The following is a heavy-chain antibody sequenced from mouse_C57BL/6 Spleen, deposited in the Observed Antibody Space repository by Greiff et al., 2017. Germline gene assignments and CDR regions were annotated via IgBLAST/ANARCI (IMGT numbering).Heavy chain of an antibody. V-gene: IGHV1-64*01. CDR1: GYTFTSYW. CDR2: IHPNSGST. J-gene: IGHJ1*03. D-gene: IGHD1-1*01. Sequence: QVQLQQPGAELVKPGASVKLSCKASGYTFTSYWMHWVKQRPGQGLEWIGMIHPNSGSTNYNEKFKSKATLTVDKSSSTAYMQLSSLTSEDSAVYYCARGGYCYGSGRYFDVWGTGTTVTVSS. CDR3: ARGGYCYGSGRYFDV.